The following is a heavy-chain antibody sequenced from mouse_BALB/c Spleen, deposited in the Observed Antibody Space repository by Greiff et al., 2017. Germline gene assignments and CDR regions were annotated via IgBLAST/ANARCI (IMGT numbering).Heavy chain of an antibody. CDR2: INSNGGST. CDR1: GFTFSSYG. V-gene: IGHV5-6-3*01. Sequence: EVTLVESGGGLVQPGGSLKLSCAASGFTFSSYGMSWVRQTPDKRLELVATINSNGGSTYYPDSVKGRFTISRDNAKNTLYLQMSSLKSEDTAMYYCARDRGGYYPDYWGQGTTLTVSS. CDR3: ARDRGGYYPDY. J-gene: IGHJ2*01.